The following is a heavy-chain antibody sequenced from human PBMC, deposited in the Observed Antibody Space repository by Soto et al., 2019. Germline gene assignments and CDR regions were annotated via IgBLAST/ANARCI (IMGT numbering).Heavy chain of an antibody. CDR1: GGPLSGYY. Sequence: SGTPSPPCRVSGGPLSGYYWRPIRQPPGKGLEWIGYIFYSGSTNYNPSLKSRVTISVDTSKNQFSLKLSSVTAADTAVYYCARTALGWFDPWGQGTLVTVSS. CDR2: IFYSGST. CDR3: ARTALGWFDP. J-gene: IGHJ5*02. D-gene: IGHD2-21*02. V-gene: IGHV4-59*01.